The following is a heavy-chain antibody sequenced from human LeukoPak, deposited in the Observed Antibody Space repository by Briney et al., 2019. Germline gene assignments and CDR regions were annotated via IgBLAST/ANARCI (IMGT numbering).Heavy chain of an antibody. CDR1: RFTLSDYW. Sequence: GGSLRLSCAASRFTLSDYWMSRVRQAPGKGLEWVANIKQDGSETYYVDSVKGRFTISRDNAKNSLSLQMNSLRAEDTAVYYCARQRGSGCLDYWGQGTLVTVSS. D-gene: IGHD6-19*01. CDR3: ARQRGSGCLDY. CDR2: IKQDGSET. V-gene: IGHV3-7*01. J-gene: IGHJ4*02.